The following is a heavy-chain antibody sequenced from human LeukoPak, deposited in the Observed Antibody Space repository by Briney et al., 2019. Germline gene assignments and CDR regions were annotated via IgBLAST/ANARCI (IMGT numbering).Heavy chain of an antibody. J-gene: IGHJ2*01. CDR1: GYSISSGYY. CDR2: IYHSGST. V-gene: IGHV4-38-2*02. CDR3: ARYSGYYYRAGYFDL. D-gene: IGHD3-22*01. Sequence: SETLSLTCTVSGYSISSGYYWGWIRQPPGKGLEWIGSIYHSGSTYYNPSLKSRVTISVDTSKNQFSLKLSSVTAADTAVYYCARYSGYYYRAGYFDLWGRGTLVTVSS.